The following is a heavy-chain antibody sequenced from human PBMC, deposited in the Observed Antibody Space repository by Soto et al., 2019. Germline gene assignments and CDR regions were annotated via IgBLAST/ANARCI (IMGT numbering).Heavy chain of an antibody. CDR2: INAGNGNT. J-gene: IGHJ4*02. V-gene: IGHV1-3*01. Sequence: ASEKTSCKASGYTFTSYAMHWVRQAPGQRLEWMGWINAGNGNTKYSQKFQGRVTITRDTSASTAYMELSSLRSEDTAVYYCAREYIAVAYGFANWGQGNLVTVRS. CDR3: AREYIAVAYGFAN. CDR1: GYTFTSYA. D-gene: IGHD6-19*01.